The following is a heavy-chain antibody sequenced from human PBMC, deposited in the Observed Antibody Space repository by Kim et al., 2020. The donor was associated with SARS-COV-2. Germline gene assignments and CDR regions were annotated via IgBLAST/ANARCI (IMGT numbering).Heavy chain of an antibody. CDR3: ARDMDYYGSGSYKNDAFD. J-gene: IGHJ3*02. Sequence: SETLSLTCTVSGGSISSYYWSWIRQPPGKGLEWIGYIYYSGSTNYNPSLKSRVTISVDTSKNQFSLKLSSVTAADTAVYYCARDMDYYGSGSYKNDAFD. V-gene: IGHV4-59*01. D-gene: IGHD3-10*01. CDR1: GGSISSYY. CDR2: IYYSGST.